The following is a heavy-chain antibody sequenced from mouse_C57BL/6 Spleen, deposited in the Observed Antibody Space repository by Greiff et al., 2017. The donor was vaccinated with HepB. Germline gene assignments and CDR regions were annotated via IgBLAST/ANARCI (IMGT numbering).Heavy chain of an antibody. CDR2: IYPGDGDT. D-gene: IGHD1-1*01. Sequence: QVQLKESGPELVKPGASVKISCKASGYSFSSSWMNWVKQRPGKGLEWIGRIYPGDGDTNYNGKFKGKATLTADKSSSTAYMQLSSLTSEDSAVYFCASWGTTVVATPFAYWGQGTLVTVSA. J-gene: IGHJ3*01. CDR1: GYSFSSSW. CDR3: ASWGTTVVATPFAY. V-gene: IGHV1-82*01.